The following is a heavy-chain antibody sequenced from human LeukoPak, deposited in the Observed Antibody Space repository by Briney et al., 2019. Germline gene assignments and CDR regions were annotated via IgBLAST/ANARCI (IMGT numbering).Heavy chain of an antibody. J-gene: IGHJ4*02. CDR2: IKQDGSEK. V-gene: IGHV3-7*05. CDR3: ARDHGRSGMLAASLDFDY. CDR1: GFTFSSYW. D-gene: IGHD2-15*01. Sequence: GGSLRLSCAASGFTFSSYWMSWVRQAPGKGLEWVANIKQDGSEKYYVDSVQGRFTISRDNAKNLLYLQMDSLRAEDTAVYYCARDHGRSGMLAASLDFDYWGQGTLVTVSS.